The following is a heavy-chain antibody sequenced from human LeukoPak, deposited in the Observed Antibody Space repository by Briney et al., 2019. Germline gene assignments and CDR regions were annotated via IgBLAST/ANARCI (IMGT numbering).Heavy chain of an antibody. D-gene: IGHD3-10*01. J-gene: IGHJ3*02. CDR1: GFTFSSYS. Sequence: PGGSLRLSCAASGFTFSSYSMNWVRQAPGKGLEWVSYISSSSSTIYYADSVKGRFTISRDNAKNSLYLQMNSLRAEDTAVYYCVIGDRGVMGPPLNDAFDIWGQGTMVTVSS. V-gene: IGHV3-48*04. CDR2: ISSSSSTI. CDR3: VIGDRGVMGPPLNDAFDI.